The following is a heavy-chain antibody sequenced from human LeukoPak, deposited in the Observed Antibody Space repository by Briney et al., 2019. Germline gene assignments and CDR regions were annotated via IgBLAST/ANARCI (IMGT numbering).Heavy chain of an antibody. CDR3: ARAYCGSDCYSRAMDY. Sequence: YPGGSLRLSCAASGFTFTSHWMHWFRQAPGKGLAWVARINSEGSSTSYADSVKGRFTISRDNAKNTLYLQMSSLRAEDTAVYYCARAYCGSDCYSRAMDYWGQGTLVTVSS. CDR2: INSEGSST. CDR1: GFTFTSHW. D-gene: IGHD2-21*02. V-gene: IGHV3-74*01. J-gene: IGHJ4*02.